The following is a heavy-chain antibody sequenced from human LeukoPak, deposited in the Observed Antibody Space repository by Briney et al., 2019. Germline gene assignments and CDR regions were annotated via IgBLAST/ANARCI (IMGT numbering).Heavy chain of an antibody. D-gene: IGHD5-18*01. CDR3: AKDFRDTSMFTDGYFDS. V-gene: IGHV3-23*01. J-gene: IGHJ4*02. CDR2: LSGLGDSK. CDR1: GFTFSSYA. Sequence: PGGSLRLSCAASGFTFSSYAMSWVRQAPGKGLEWVSGLSGLGDSKYYADSVNGRFSISRDNANNRLYLQMNNLRAEDTAVYYCAKDFRDTSMFTDGYFDSWGQGTLVTVSS.